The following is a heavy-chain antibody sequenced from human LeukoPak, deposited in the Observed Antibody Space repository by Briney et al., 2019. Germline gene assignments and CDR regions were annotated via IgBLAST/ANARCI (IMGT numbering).Heavy chain of an antibody. CDR2: IYTSGST. V-gene: IGHV4-61*02. J-gene: IGHJ4*02. D-gene: IGHD6-19*01. CDR1: GGSISSGSYY. Sequence: PSETLSLTCTVSGGSISSGSYYWSWIRQPAGKGLEWIGRIYTSGSTNYNPSLKSRVTISVDTSKNQFSLKLSSVTAADTAVYYCARDQSRQWLVQSGGGFDYWGQGTLVTVSS. CDR3: ARDQSRQWLVQSGGGFDY.